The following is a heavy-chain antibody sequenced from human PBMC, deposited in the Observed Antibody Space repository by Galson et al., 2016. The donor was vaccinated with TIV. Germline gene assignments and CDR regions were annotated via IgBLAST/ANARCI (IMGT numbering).Heavy chain of an antibody. Sequence: SVKVSCKASGGPFSSYATTWVRQAPGQGLEWVGRIIPIFRTTNYAQRFQGRVTITADEFTGAAYMELNSLRSDDTAVSFCAKESGYNSGYITDWGQGTLVTVSS. D-gene: IGHD5-18*01. CDR1: GGPFSSYA. V-gene: IGHV1-69*13. J-gene: IGHJ1*01. CDR3: AKESGYNSGYITD. CDR2: IIPIFRTT.